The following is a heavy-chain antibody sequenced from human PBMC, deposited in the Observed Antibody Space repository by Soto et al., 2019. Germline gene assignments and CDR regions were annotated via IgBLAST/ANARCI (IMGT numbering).Heavy chain of an antibody. J-gene: IGHJ4*02. Sequence: QITLKESGPTLVKPTQTLTLTCTFSGFSLSTSGVGVGWIRQPPGKALEWLAVIYWDDDKRSSSSLKSRLTIIKDPSKNHVVLTMTNMDPVATDTYYCAHHPYYGLGTYSFDYWGQGILVTVSS. CDR2: IYWDDDK. CDR1: GFSLSTSGVG. V-gene: IGHV2-5*02. CDR3: AHHPYYGLGTYSFDY. D-gene: IGHD3-10*01.